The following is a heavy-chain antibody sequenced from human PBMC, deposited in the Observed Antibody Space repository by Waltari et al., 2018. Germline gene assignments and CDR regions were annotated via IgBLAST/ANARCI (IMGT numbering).Heavy chain of an antibody. Sequence: EVQLVESGGGLVQPGRSLRLSCTASGFTFGDYAMSWFRQAPGKGLEWVGFIRSKAYGGTTEYAASVKGRFTIPRDDSKSIAYLQMNSLKTEDTAVYYCTRDCGGDCYLDYWGQGTLVTVSS. J-gene: IGHJ4*02. V-gene: IGHV3-49*03. CDR3: TRDCGGDCYLDY. CDR1: GFTFGDYA. CDR2: IRSKAYGGTT. D-gene: IGHD2-21*01.